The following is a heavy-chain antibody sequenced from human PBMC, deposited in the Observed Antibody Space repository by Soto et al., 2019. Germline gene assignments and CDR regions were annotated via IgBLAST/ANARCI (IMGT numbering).Heavy chain of an antibody. D-gene: IGHD4-17*01. J-gene: IGHJ4*02. Sequence: VQLVQSGGEVKKPGASVKVSCQTSGYIFSNFGVSWVRQAPGQGLEWLGWVSGNDGSTRYAPNIQGRVTMTTDSATSTAYMELGGLTSDDTATYYCARDFGDYRLHYWGQGTLVSVSS. V-gene: IGHV1-18*01. CDR2: VSGNDGST. CDR1: GYIFSNFG. CDR3: ARDFGDYRLHY.